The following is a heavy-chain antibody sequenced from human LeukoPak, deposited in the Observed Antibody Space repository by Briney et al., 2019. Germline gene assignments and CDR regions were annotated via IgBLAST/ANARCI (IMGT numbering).Heavy chain of an antibody. CDR2: ISYDGSNK. Sequence: SLRLSCAASGFTFSSYAMHWVRQAPGKGLEWVAVISYDGSNKYYADSVKGRFTISRDNSKNTLYLQMNSLRAEDTAVYYCARDVRDAFDIWGQGTMVTVSS. V-gene: IGHV3-30*04. CDR1: GFTFSSYA. CDR3: ARDVRDAFDI. J-gene: IGHJ3*02.